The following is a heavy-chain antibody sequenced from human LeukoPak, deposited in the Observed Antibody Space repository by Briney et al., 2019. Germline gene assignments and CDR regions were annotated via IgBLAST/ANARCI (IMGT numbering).Heavy chain of an antibody. CDR3: ATKQWLAPPPDS. Sequence: GGSLRLSCAASGFTFSKYWMLWVRQAPGKELETVSRINTDGTVTTYADSVKGRFTVSRDNADNTMFLQMNSVRDEDTAVYYCATKQWLAPPPDSWGQGTPVTVSS. CDR1: GFTFSKYW. CDR2: INTDGTVT. J-gene: IGHJ4*02. D-gene: IGHD6-19*01. V-gene: IGHV3-74*01.